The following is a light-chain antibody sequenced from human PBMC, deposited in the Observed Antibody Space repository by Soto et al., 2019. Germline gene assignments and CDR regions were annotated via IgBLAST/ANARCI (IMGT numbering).Light chain of an antibody. J-gene: IGLJ2*01. V-gene: IGLV2-14*01. CDR1: SSDVGGYNY. Sequence: QSALTQPASVSGSPGQSITISCTGTSSDVGGYNYVSWYQQHPGKAPKLMIYDVSNRPSGVSNRFSGSKSGNTASLTISGLQAEDEADYYCSSYTSSSTLEVFGGGTQLTDL. CDR3: SSYTSSSTLEV. CDR2: DVS.